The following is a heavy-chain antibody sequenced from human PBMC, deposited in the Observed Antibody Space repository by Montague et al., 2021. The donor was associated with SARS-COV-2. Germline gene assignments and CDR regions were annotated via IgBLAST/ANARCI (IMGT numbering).Heavy chain of an antibody. CDR3: ARQPTRGITIFGVVTDYGMDV. CDR2: IYYSGST. Sequence: SETLSLTCTVSGGSISSSSYYWDWIRQPPGKGLEWIGYIYYSGSTYYNPSLKSRVTISVDTSENQFSLKLSSVTAADTAVYYCARQPTRGITIFGVVTDYGMDVWGQGTTVTVSS. J-gene: IGHJ6*02. CDR1: GGSISSSSYY. D-gene: IGHD3-3*01. V-gene: IGHV4-39*01.